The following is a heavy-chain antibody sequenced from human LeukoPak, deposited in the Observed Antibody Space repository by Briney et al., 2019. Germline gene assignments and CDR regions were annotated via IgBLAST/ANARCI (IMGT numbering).Heavy chain of an antibody. CDR3: AKEYITMVRGVTLIFDY. V-gene: IGHV3-23*01. D-gene: IGHD3-10*01. J-gene: IGHJ4*02. Sequence: GGSLRLSCAASGFTFSSYAMSWVRQAPGKGLEWVSAISGSGGSTYYADSVKGRFTISIDNSKNTLYLQMNSLRAEDTAVYYCAKEYITMVRGVTLIFDYWGQGTLVTVSS. CDR1: GFTFSSYA. CDR2: ISGSGGST.